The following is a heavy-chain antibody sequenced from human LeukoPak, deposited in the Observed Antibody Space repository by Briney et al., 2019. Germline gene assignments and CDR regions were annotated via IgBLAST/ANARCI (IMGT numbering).Heavy chain of an antibody. CDR2: ISHDGSNR. CDR3: ASGYTYYYGSGSYH. D-gene: IGHD3-10*01. J-gene: IGHJ1*01. Sequence: GGSLRLSGAASGITFNSYAVHWVRQAPGKGLEWVAVISHDGSNRYYGDSVKGRFTISRDNSKNTLFLQMDSLRAEDTAVYYCASGYTYYYGSGSYHWGQGTLVTVSS. V-gene: IGHV3-30*04. CDR1: GITFNSYA.